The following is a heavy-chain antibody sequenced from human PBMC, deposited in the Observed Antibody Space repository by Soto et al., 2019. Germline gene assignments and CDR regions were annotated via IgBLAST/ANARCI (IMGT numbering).Heavy chain of an antibody. Sequence: PGESRKISCKGSGYSFTSYWIGWVRQMPGKGLEWMGIIYPGDSDIRYSPSFQGQVTISATTSISTTHLQWRRRKALYTAMYYCARQPSNGQWFIWGKGTTATVSS. V-gene: IGHV5-51*01. CDR2: IYPGDSDI. J-gene: IGHJ6*03. D-gene: IGHD3-22*01. CDR1: GYSFTSYW. CDR3: ARQPSNGQWFI.